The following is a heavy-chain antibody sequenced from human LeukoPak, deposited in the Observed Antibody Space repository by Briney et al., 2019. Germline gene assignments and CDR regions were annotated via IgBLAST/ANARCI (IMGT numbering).Heavy chain of an antibody. D-gene: IGHD3-22*01. Sequence: PSETLSLTCAVYGGSFSGYYRSWIRQPPGKGLEWIGEINHSGSTNYNPSLKSRVTISVDTSKNQFSLKLSSVTAADTAVYYCARDTYYYDSRDWFDPWGQGTLVTVSS. CDR2: INHSGST. CDR3: ARDTYYYDSRDWFDP. V-gene: IGHV4-34*01. J-gene: IGHJ5*02. CDR1: GGSFSGYY.